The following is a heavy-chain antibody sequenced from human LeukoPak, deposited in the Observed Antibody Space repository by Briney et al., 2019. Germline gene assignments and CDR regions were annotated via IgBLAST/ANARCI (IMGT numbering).Heavy chain of an antibody. CDR2: INHSGST. Sequence: PSETLSLTCAVYGGSFSGYYWSWIRQPPGKGLEWIGEINHSGSTNYNPSLKSRVTISVDTSKNQFSLKLSSVTAADTAVYYCVRGQTSNDAFDIWGQGTMVAVSS. J-gene: IGHJ3*02. CDR1: GGSFSGYY. CDR3: VRGQTSNDAFDI. V-gene: IGHV4-34*01. D-gene: IGHD3-3*02.